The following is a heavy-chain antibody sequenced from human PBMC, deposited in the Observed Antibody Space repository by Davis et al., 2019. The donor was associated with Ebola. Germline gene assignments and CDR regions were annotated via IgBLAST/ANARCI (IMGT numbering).Heavy chain of an antibody. CDR2: IYHSGST. CDR1: GGSISSSNW. Sequence: SETLSLTCAVSGGSISSSNWWSWVRQPPGKGLEWIGEIYHSGSTYYNPSLKSRVTISVDTSKNQFSLKLSSVTAADTAVYYCARDHGAHYDFWSGYRNYGMDVWGKGTTVTVSS. J-gene: IGHJ6*04. CDR3: ARDHGAHYDFWSGYRNYGMDV. D-gene: IGHD3-3*01. V-gene: IGHV4-4*02.